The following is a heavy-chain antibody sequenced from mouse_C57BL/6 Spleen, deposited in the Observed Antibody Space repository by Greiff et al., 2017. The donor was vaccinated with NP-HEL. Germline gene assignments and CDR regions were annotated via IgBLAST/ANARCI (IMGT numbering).Heavy chain of an antibody. CDR3: AKSGLRQGYYFDY. D-gene: IGHD2-4*01. J-gene: IGHJ2*01. CDR2: IWRGGST. CDR1: GFSLTSYG. V-gene: IGHV2-5*01. Sequence: VQLQESGPGLVQPSQSLSITCTVSGFSLTSYGVHWVRQSPGKGLEWLGVIWRGGSTDYNAAFMSRLSITKDNSKSQVFFKMNSLQADDTAIYYCAKSGLRQGYYFDYWGQGTTLTVSS.